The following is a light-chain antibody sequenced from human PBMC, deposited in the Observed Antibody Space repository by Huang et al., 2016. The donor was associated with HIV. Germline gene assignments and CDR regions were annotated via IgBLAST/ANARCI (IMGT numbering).Light chain of an antibody. CDR1: QSLVYSDANTY. CDR3: MQGTHWPLT. V-gene: IGKV2-30*01. Sequence: DVVMTQSPLSLPVTLGQPASISCRSSQSLVYSDANTYLNWFQQRPGQSTRRLIYKVSNRDSGVPDRVSGSGSGTDFTLKISRVEAEDVGVYYCMQGTHWPLTFGGGTKVEIK. CDR2: KVS. J-gene: IGKJ4*01.